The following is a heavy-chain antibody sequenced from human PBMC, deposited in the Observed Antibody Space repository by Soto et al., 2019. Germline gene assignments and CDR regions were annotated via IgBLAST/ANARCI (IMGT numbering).Heavy chain of an antibody. CDR1: GYAYTSYA. CDR3: AHEWWQTGVYYGMDV. D-gene: IGHD2-15*01. J-gene: IGHJ6*02. V-gene: IGHV1-3*01. CDR2: INAGNGNT. Sequence: ASVKVSCKASGYAYTSYAMHWVRQAPGQRLEWMGWINAGNGNTKYSQKSQGRVTITRDTSASTAYMELSSLRSEDTAVYYCAHEWWQTGVYYGMDVWGQGTTVTVSS.